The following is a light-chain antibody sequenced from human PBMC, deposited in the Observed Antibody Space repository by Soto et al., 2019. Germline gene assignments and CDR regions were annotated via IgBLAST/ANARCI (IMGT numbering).Light chain of an antibody. CDR3: QQYGSSPPMST. J-gene: IGKJ2*01. CDR2: GAS. CDR1: QSISNRY. V-gene: IGKV3-20*01. Sequence: EIVLTQSPGTLSLSPGERAILSCRASQSISNRYLAWYNQKPGQAPRLLIYGASNRATGIPDRFSGSGSGTDFTLTISRLEPEDFALYYYQQYGSSPPMSTFGQGTKLEI.